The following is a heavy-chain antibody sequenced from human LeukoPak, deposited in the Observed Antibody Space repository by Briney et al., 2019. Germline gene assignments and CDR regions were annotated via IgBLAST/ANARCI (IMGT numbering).Heavy chain of an antibody. J-gene: IGHJ5*02. D-gene: IGHD4-17*01. CDR3: ESEGTTVTTREWFDP. CDR1: GGSISSGDYY. V-gene: IGHV4-30-4*08. CDR2: IYYSGST. Sequence: SETLSLTRTVSGGSISSGDYYWSWIRQPPGKGLEWIGYIYYSGSTYYNPSLKSRVTISVDTSKNQFSLKLSSVTAADTAVYYCESEGTTVTTREWFDPWGKGNLVTVSS.